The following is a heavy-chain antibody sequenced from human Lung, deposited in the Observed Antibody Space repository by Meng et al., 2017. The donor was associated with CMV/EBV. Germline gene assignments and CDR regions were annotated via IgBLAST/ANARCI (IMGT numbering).Heavy chain of an antibody. CDR2: INPRGGST. D-gene: IGHD3-22*01. CDR3: ARLGYYDRSTLGDYFDY. V-gene: IGHV1-46*01. Sequence: ASXXVSXKASGYTFTGYYMHWVRQAPGQGLEWMGIINPRGGSTSYAQKFQGRVTMTRDTSTSTVYMELSSLRSEDTAVYYCARLGYYDRSTLGDYFDYWGQGXLVTVSS. J-gene: IGHJ4*02. CDR1: GYTFTGYY.